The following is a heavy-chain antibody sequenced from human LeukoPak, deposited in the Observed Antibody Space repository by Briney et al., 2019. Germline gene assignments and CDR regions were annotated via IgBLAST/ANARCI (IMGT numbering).Heavy chain of an antibody. D-gene: IGHD3-16*02. CDR3: ARDSNYDYVWGSYRPRALDP. CDR1: GYTFTSYG. Sequence: ALVKVSCKASGYTFTSYGISWVRQAPGQGLEWMGWISAYNGNTNYAQKLQGRVTMTTDTSTSTAYMELRSLRSDDTAVYYCARDSNYDYVWGSYRPRALDPWGQGTLVTVSS. J-gene: IGHJ5*02. V-gene: IGHV1-18*04. CDR2: ISAYNGNT.